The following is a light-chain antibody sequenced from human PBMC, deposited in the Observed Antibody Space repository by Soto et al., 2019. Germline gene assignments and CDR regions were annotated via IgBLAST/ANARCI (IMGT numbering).Light chain of an antibody. CDR2: DAS. V-gene: IGKV1-5*01. J-gene: IGKJ1*01. CDR1: QSISSW. Sequence: DIHLTQSPSTLSASVEDRVTITCWASQSISSWLAWYQQKPGKAPKLLIYDASSLESGVPSRFSGSGSGTEFTLTISSLQPDDFATYYCQQYNSYSWTFGQGTKVDIK. CDR3: QQYNSYSWT.